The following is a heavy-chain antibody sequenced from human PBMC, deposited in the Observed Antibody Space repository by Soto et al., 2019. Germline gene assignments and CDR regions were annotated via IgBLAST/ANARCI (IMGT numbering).Heavy chain of an antibody. V-gene: IGHV4-30-4*01. CDR3: ASLAVAGSFDY. Sequence: SETLSLTCTVSGGSISSGDYYWSWIRQPPGKGLEWIGYIYYSGSTYYNPSLKSRVTISVDTSKKQFSLKLSSVTAADTAVYYCASLAVAGSFDYWGQGTLVTVSS. CDR2: IYYSGST. D-gene: IGHD6-19*01. J-gene: IGHJ4*02. CDR1: GGSISSGDYY.